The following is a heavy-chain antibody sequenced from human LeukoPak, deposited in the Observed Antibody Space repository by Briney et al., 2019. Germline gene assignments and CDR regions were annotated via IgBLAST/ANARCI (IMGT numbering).Heavy chain of an antibody. D-gene: IGHD6-19*01. V-gene: IGHV4-59*01. CDR3: ARGTVAGTYYFDY. J-gene: IGHJ4*02. CDR2: IYYSGST. Sequence: SETLSLTCTVSGGSISSYYWSWIRQPSGKGLEWIGYIYYSGSTNYNPSLKSRVTISVDTSKNQFSLKLSSVTAADTAVYYCARGTVAGTYYFDYWGQGTLVTVSS. CDR1: GGSISSYY.